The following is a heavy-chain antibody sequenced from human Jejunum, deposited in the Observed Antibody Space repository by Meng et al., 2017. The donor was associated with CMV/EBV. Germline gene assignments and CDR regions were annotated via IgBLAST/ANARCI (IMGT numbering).Heavy chain of an antibody. CDR3: ARDMRYQLLYFYYGMDV. V-gene: IGHV3-30-3*01. J-gene: IGHJ6*02. CDR2: VSNDGSNK. D-gene: IGHD2-2*02. Sequence: FSTYAMHWVRQAPGKGLEWVAVVSNDGSNKYYTDSVKGRFTISRDSSKNTLDLQMNSLRAEDTAVYYCARDMRYQLLYFYYGMDVWGQGTTVTSP. CDR1: FSTYA.